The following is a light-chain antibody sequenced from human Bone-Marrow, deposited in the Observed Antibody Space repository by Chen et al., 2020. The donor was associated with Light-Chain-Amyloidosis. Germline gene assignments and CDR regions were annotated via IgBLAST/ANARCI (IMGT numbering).Light chain of an antibody. Sequence: EVVLTQSPPTLSLPPGERATLSCRASQPISPHFVWYQQKPGQVPSLLIDDASTRSTGIPARFSGSGSGTDFTLSISSLEAEDFAVYYCQHRGGWPPLSFGGGTKIEIK. J-gene: IGKJ4*01. CDR3: QHRGGWPPLS. V-gene: IGKV3-11*01. CDR1: QPISPH. CDR2: DAS.